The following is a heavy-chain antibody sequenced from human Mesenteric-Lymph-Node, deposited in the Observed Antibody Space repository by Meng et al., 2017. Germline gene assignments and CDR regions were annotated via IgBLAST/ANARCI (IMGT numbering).Heavy chain of an antibody. CDR3: TNGDWDWYFDL. V-gene: IGHV3-73*01. J-gene: IGHJ2*01. D-gene: IGHD3/OR15-3a*01. CDR2: IRSKANSYAT. Sequence: LSLTCAASGFTFSGSAMHWVRQASGKGLEWVGRIRSKANSYATAYAASVKGRFTISRDDSKNTAYLQMNSLKTEDTAVYYCTNGDWDWYFDLWGRGTLVTVS. CDR1: GFTFSGSA.